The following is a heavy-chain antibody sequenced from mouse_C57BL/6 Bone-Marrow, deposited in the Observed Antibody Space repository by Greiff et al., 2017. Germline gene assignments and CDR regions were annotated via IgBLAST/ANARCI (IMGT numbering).Heavy chain of an antibody. Sequence: QVQLQQPGAELVRPGTSVKLSCKASGYTFTSYWMHWVKQRPGQGLEWIGVIDPSDSYTNYNHKFKGKATLTVDTSSSTAYMQLSSLTSEDAAVYYCAREGGATVPLYWYFDVWGTGTTVTVST. D-gene: IGHD1-1*01. CDR1: GYTFTSYW. CDR2: IDPSDSYT. CDR3: AREGGATVPLYWYFDV. J-gene: IGHJ1*03. V-gene: IGHV1-59*01.